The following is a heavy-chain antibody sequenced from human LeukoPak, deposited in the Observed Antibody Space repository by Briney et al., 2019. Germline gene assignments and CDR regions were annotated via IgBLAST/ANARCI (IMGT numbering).Heavy chain of an antibody. D-gene: IGHD6-19*01. CDR3: ARVESSGWYVYFDY. CDR1: GGSISSYY. J-gene: IGHJ4*02. Sequence: PSETLSLTCTVSGGSISSYYWSWIRQPPGKGLEWIGYIYYSGSTNYNPSLKSRVTISVDTSKNQFSLKLSSVTAADTAVYYCARVESSGWYVYFDYWGQGTLVTVSS. V-gene: IGHV4-59*01. CDR2: IYYSGST.